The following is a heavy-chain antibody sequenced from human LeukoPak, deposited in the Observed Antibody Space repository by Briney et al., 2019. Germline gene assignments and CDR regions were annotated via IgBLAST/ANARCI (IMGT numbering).Heavy chain of an antibody. Sequence: GGSLRLSCAASGFTFSSFGMHWVRQAPGKGLEWVAFIRYDGSNKYYADSVKGRFTISRDNSKNTLYLQMNSLRAEDTAVYYCTSPEVDTTFYAMEVWGQGTTVTVSS. CDR3: TSPEVDTTFYAMEV. CDR1: GFTFSSFG. D-gene: IGHD5-18*01. CDR2: IRYDGSNK. J-gene: IGHJ6*02. V-gene: IGHV3-30*02.